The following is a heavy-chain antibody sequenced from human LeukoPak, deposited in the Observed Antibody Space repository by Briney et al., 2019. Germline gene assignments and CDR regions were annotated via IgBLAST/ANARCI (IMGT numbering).Heavy chain of an antibody. CDR3: AKDRAMPRVYYYMDV. J-gene: IGHJ6*03. CDR1: GFTFSSYA. Sequence: GGSLRLSCAASGFTFSSYAMSWVRQAPGKGLEWVSAISGSGGSTYYADSVKGRFTISRDNSKNTLYLQMNSPRAEDTAVYYCAKDRAMPRVYYYMDVWGKGTTVTVSS. D-gene: IGHD2-2*01. V-gene: IGHV3-23*01. CDR2: ISGSGGST.